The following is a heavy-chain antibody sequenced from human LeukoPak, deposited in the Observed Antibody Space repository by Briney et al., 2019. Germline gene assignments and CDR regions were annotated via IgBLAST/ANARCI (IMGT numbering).Heavy chain of an antibody. V-gene: IGHV5-51*01. J-gene: IGHJ4*01. CDR3: ARTGRYSYGYEFDY. CDR1: GYSFTNHW. Sequence: GESQKISCKDSGYSFTNHWIGWVRQMPGKGLEWMGIIYPGDSDTRYSPSFQGQVTISADKSISTAYLQWSSLKASDTAMYYCARTGRYSYGYEFDYWGQGTLVTVSS. D-gene: IGHD5-18*01. CDR2: IYPGDSDT.